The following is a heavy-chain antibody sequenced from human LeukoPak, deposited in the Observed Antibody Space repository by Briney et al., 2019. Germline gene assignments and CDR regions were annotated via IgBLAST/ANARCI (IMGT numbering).Heavy chain of an antibody. Sequence: GGSLRLSCAASGFTFSSHAISWVRQAPGKGLEWVSVISGSDSNTYYADSVKGRLTISRDNSKNTLYLQTNSLRAEDTAVYYGAKCASYWFLGYFDYWGQGSLVTVSS. J-gene: IGHJ4*02. CDR2: ISGSDSNT. CDR1: GFTFSSHA. D-gene: IGHD3-9*01. V-gene: IGHV3-23*01. CDR3: AKCASYWFLGYFDY.